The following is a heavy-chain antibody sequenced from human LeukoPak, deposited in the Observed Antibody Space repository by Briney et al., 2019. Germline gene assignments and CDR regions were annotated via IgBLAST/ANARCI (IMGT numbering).Heavy chain of an antibody. CDR1: GFTLSRYW. CDR2: IKEDGSEK. CDR3: ARRRGLEY. J-gene: IGHJ4*02. V-gene: IGHV3-7*05. Sequence: GGSLRLSCAASGFTLSRYWMTWVRQAPGKGLEWVANIKEDGSEKYYVDSVKGRLTISRDNAKNSLYLQMNSLRAEDTAVYYCARRRGLEYWGQGTLVTVSS. D-gene: IGHD3-10*01.